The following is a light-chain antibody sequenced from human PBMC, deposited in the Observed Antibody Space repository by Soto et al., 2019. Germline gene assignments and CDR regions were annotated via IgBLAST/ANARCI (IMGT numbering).Light chain of an antibody. CDR3: QQYNSYPLT. V-gene: IGKV1-5*01. CDR1: QSFTTW. CDR2: DAS. Sequence: DIQMTQSPSTLSASVGDRVTITCRASQSFTTWLAWYQQKPGRVPELLIYDASNLQSGVPSRFSGSGGGTEFTLTISSLQPDDFATYYSQQYNSYPLTFGGGTKVEIK. J-gene: IGKJ4*01.